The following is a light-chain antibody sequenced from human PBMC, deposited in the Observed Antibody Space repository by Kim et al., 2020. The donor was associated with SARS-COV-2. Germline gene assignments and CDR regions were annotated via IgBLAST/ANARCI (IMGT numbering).Light chain of an antibody. CDR3: MQTLQSPLS. Sequence: ASISCRSSQSLLYRNRNTHLDWYLQKPGQSPQLLIYLVSNRAPGVSDRFSGSGSGTDFTLRISRVEAEDVGIYYCMQTLQSPLSFGGGTKVDIK. CDR2: LVS. V-gene: IGKV2-28*01. J-gene: IGKJ4*01. CDR1: QSLLYRNRNTH.